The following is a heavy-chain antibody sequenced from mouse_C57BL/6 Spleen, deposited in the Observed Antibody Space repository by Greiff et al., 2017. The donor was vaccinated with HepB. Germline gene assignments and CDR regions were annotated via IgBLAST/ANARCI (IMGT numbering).Heavy chain of an antibody. V-gene: IGHV1-69*01. CDR1: GYTFTSYW. Sequence: QVQLKQPGAELVMPGASVKLSCKASGYTFTSYWMHWVKQRPGQGLEWIGEIDPSDSYTNYNQKFKGKSTLTVDKSSSTAYMQLSSLTSEDSAVYYCATYDYDAFDYWGQGTTLTVSS. J-gene: IGHJ2*01. CDR2: IDPSDSYT. CDR3: ATYDYDAFDY. D-gene: IGHD2-4*01.